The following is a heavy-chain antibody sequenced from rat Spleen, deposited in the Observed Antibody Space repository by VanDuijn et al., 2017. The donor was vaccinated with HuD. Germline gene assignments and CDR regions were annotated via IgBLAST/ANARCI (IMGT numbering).Heavy chain of an antibody. J-gene: IGHJ2*01. CDR2: ISYDDTST. CDR3: TTGPPSPSYPRDY. V-gene: IGHV5-31*01. D-gene: IGHD1-7*01. CDR1: GFTFNIYW. Sequence: EVQLVETGGGLVQPGKSLKLYCVASGFTFNIYWMTWIRQAPGKGLEWVASISYDDTSTHYRDSVKGRFTISRDIAKSSLFLQMDSLRSEDTATYYCTTGPPSPSYPRDYWGQGVMVTVSS.